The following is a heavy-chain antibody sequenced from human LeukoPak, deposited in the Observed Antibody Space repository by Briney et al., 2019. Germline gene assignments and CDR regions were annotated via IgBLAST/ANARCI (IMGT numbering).Heavy chain of an antibody. CDR1: GYSISSGYY. D-gene: IGHD3-3*01. Sequence: SETLSLTCAVSGYSISSGYYWGWIRQPPGKGLEWIGSIYHSGSTYYNPSLKSRVTISVDTSKNQFSLKLSSVTAADTAVYYCARCDTISVDVWGKGTTVTVSS. V-gene: IGHV4-38-2*01. J-gene: IGHJ6*04. CDR2: IYHSGST. CDR3: ARCDTISVDV.